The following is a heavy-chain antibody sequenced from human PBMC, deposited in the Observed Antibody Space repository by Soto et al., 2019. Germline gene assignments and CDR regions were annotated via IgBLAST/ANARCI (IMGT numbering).Heavy chain of an antibody. Sequence: EVEVLESGGGLQQPGGSLRLSCAASGFTFNVHAMTWVRQGPGVGLEWTSSISGDGKSTYYAGSVKGRFTVSRDNSKNTLTLEMNSLRVEDTATYYCVKDWTGNKCPCLDVWGQGTTVTVSS. CDR2: ISGDGKST. CDR1: GFTFNVHA. V-gene: IGHV3-23*01. J-gene: IGHJ6*02. CDR3: VKDWTGNKCPCLDV. D-gene: IGHD3-9*01.